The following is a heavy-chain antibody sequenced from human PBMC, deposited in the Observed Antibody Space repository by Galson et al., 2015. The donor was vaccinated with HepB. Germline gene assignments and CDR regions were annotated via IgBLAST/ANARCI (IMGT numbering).Heavy chain of an antibody. Sequence: SVKVSCKASGYTLTIYAMHWVRQAPGQRLEWMGLIDAGNGNTEYSQMFQDRVTITRDTSASIVYMDLSSLRSEDTAVYYCARPLGGGATLGFDYWGQGTLVTVSS. D-gene: IGHD1-26*01. J-gene: IGHJ4*02. CDR3: ARPLGGGATLGFDY. CDR1: GYTLTIYA. V-gene: IGHV1-3*01. CDR2: IDAGNGNT.